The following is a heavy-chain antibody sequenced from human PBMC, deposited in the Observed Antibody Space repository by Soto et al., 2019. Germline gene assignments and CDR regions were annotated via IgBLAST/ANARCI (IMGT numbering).Heavy chain of an antibody. CDR1: GGSISSGGYS. CDR2: IYHSGST. Sequence: PSETLSLTCAVSGGSISSGGYSWSWIRQPPGKGLEWIGYIYHSGSTYYNPSLKSRVTISVDRSKNQFSLKLSSVTAADTAVYYCARAPMVRLLPHFDYWGQGTLVTVSS. J-gene: IGHJ4*02. CDR3: ARAPMVRLLPHFDY. D-gene: IGHD3-10*01. V-gene: IGHV4-30-2*01.